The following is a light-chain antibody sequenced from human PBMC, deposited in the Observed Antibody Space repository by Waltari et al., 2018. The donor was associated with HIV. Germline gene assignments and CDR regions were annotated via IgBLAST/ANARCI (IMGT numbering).Light chain of an antibody. J-gene: IGKJ5*01. Sequence: ELVLTQFPATLSLPTGESAALSCRASQSVSGYLAWYQQKPGQAPRLLIYDAFNRVTGIPARFRGSGSGTDFTLTISSLEPEDFAVYYCQQRINWPITFGQGTRLEIK. CDR1: QSVSGY. CDR3: QQRINWPIT. CDR2: DAF. V-gene: IGKV3-11*01.